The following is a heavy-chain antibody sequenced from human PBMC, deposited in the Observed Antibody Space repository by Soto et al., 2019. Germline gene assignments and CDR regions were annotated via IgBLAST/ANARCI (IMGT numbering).Heavy chain of an antibody. CDR1: DFTFSTYA. Sequence: VGSLRLSCAASDFTFSTYAMTWVRKAPGRGLQWVATISDSGDLKFYADSVKGRFIISRDNAQNSLFLQMNTLRPEDTAMYYCARVAYWGPGTQVTVSS. CDR2: ISDSGDLK. V-gene: IGHV3-21*01. J-gene: IGHJ4*02. CDR3: ARVAY.